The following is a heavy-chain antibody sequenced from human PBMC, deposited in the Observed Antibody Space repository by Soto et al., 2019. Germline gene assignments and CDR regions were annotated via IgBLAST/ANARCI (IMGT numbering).Heavy chain of an antibody. J-gene: IGHJ4*02. Sequence: QVQLVEYGGGVVQPGRSLRLSCAASGFTFSSYGMHWVRQAPGKGLEWVAVISYDGSNKYYADSVKGRFTISRDNSKNTLYLQMNSLRAEDTAVYYCAKGASGDYYFDYWGQGTLVTVSS. V-gene: IGHV3-30*18. CDR1: GFTFSSYG. CDR2: ISYDGSNK. CDR3: AKGASGDYYFDY. D-gene: IGHD2-21*02.